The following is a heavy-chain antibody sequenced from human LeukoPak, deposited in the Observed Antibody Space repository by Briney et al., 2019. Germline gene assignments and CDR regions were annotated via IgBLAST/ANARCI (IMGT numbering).Heavy chain of an antibody. Sequence: PGGSLRLSCAASGFTFSSYGMHWVRQAPGKGLEWVAFIRYDGSNKYYADSVKGRFTISRDNSKNTLYLQMNSLRAEDTAVYYCAKEGPPYYDILTGYYNFMWLDYWGQGTLVTVSS. V-gene: IGHV3-30*02. CDR2: IRYDGSNK. CDR1: GFTFSSYG. D-gene: IGHD3-9*01. J-gene: IGHJ4*02. CDR3: AKEGPPYYDILTGYYNFMWLDY.